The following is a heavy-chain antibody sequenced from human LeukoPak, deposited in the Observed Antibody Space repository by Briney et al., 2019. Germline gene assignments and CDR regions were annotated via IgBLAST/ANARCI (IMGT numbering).Heavy chain of an antibody. D-gene: IGHD6-13*01. CDR1: GGSFSSYY. J-gene: IGHJ4*02. Sequence: ETLSLTCAVYGGSFSSYYWSWLRQSPGRGLEWIGEINHSGSTYYNPSLKSRVTISEDTSKNQFSLKLSSVTAADAAVYYCARGVRIADYWGQGTLVTVSS. CDR3: ARGVRIADY. CDR2: INHSGST. V-gene: IGHV4-34*01.